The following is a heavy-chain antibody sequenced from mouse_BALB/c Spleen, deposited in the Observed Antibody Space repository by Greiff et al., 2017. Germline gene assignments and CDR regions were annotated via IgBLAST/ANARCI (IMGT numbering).Heavy chain of an antibody. CDR3: ANFITTATFAY. V-gene: IGHV3-2*02. D-gene: IGHD1-2*01. Sequence: EVQLVESGPGLVKPSQSLSLTCTVTGYSITSDYAWNWIRQFPGNKLEWMGYISYSGSTSYNPSLKSRISITRDTSKNQFFLQLNSVTTEDTATYYCANFITTATFAYWGQGTLVTVSA. J-gene: IGHJ3*01. CDR2: ISYSGST. CDR1: GYSITSDYA.